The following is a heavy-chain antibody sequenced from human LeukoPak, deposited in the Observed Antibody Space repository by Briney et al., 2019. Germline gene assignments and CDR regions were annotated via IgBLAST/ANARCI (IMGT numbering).Heavy chain of an antibody. J-gene: IGHJ4*02. D-gene: IGHD2-21*01. CDR3: ARGLLWSYYFDY. CDR2: IYSGGST. CDR1: GFTVSSNY. V-gene: IGHV3-53*01. Sequence: GGSLRLSCAASGFTVSSNYMSWVRQAPGKGLEWVSVIYSGGSTYYADSVKGRFTISRGNSKNTLYLQMNSLRAEDTAVYYCARGLLWSYYFDYWGQGTLVTVSS.